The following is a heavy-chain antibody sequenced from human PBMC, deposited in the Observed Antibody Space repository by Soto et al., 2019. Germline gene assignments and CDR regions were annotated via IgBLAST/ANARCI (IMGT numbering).Heavy chain of an antibody. CDR2: ISGSGGST. Sequence: GGSLRLSCAASGFTFSSYSMSWVRQAPGKGLEWVSAISGSGGSTYYADSVKGRFTISRDNSKNTLYLQMNSLRAEDTAVYYCAKDYRVVTSTPFDYWGQGTLVTVSS. CDR3: AKDYRVVTSTPFDY. J-gene: IGHJ4*02. V-gene: IGHV3-23*01. CDR1: GFTFSSYS. D-gene: IGHD3-10*01.